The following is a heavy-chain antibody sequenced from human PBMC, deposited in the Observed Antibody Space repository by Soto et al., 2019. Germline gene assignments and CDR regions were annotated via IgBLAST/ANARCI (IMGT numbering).Heavy chain of an antibody. Sequence: EVQLVESGGGLVQPGGSLRLSCAASGFTFSSYWMHWVRQAPGKGLVWVSRIDSDGRTTRYADSVKGRFTISRDNAKNMLYLQVNSLRAEDTAVYYCARDGGSGNPFDYWGQGALVTVSS. CDR3: ARDGGSGNPFDY. V-gene: IGHV3-74*01. J-gene: IGHJ4*02. CDR2: IDSDGRTT. CDR1: GFTFSSYW. D-gene: IGHD3-16*01.